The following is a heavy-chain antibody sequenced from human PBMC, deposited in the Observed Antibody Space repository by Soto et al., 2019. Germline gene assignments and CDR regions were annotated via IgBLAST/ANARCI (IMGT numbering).Heavy chain of an antibody. J-gene: IGHJ6*03. D-gene: IGHD2-2*01. CDR1: GLTFPSYA. CDR2: IGGSGANT. V-gene: IGHV3-23*01. Sequence: LLESGGGLVQPGGSLRLSCAASGLTFPSYAMNWVRQAPGKGLEWVSAIGGSGANTYYADSVKGRFTISRDNSKNTVYLQMNSLRAEDTAVYYCAKGSSRTQYLTSYFYHMDVWGKGTTVSVSS. CDR3: AKGSSRTQYLTSYFYHMDV.